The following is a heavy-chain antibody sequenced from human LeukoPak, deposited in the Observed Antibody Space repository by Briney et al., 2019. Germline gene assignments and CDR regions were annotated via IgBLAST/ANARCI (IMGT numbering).Heavy chain of an antibody. D-gene: IGHD3-9*01. CDR1: GGSISSYY. V-gene: IGHV4-59*12. J-gene: IGHJ4*02. CDR3: ARGAYYDILTGYYGGYYFDY. CDR2: IYYSGST. Sequence: SETLSLTCTVSGGSISSYYWSWIRQPPGKGLEWIGYIYYSGSTNYNPSLKSRVTISVDTSKNQFSLKLSSVTAADTAVYYCARGAYYDILTGYYGGYYFDYWGQGTLVTVSS.